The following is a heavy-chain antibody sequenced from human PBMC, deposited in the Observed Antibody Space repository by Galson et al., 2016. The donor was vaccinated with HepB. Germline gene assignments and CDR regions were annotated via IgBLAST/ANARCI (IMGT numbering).Heavy chain of an antibody. Sequence: SLRLSCAASGFTFSTYSMNWVRQAPGKGLEWVSFISITSGYKYYADSLKGRVTISRDNAKNSLYLQMNSLRAEDTAVYYCARPPEGDRRYFDLWGRGTLVTASS. D-gene: IGHD3-16*01. CDR3: ARPPEGDRRYFDL. CDR2: ISITSGYK. J-gene: IGHJ2*01. CDR1: GFTFSTYS. V-gene: IGHV3-21*01.